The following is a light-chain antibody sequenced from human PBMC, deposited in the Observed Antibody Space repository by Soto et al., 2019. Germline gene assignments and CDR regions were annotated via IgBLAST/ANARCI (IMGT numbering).Light chain of an antibody. CDR2: EVS. CDR3: TSYSRYRVLV. Sequence: QSALTQPASVSGSLGQSITISCTGTSSDIGGYKYVSWYQQHPGTAPKLIIFEVSNRPSGVSDRFSGSNSGNTASLTISGLQAEDVADYYCTSYSRYRVLVFGGGTKVTLL. J-gene: IGLJ3*02. CDR1: SSDIGGYKY. V-gene: IGLV2-14*01.